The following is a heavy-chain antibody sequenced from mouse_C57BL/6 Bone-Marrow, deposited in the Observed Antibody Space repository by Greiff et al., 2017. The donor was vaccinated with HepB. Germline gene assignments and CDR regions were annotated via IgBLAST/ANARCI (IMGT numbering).Heavy chain of an antibody. CDR1: GFTFSSYA. Sequence: EVQLVESGGGLVKPGGSLKLSCAASGFTFSSYAMPWVRQTPEKRLEWVATISDGGSYTYYPDNVKGRFTISRDNAKNNLYLQMSNLKSEDTAMYYFARDRCDAFSFDYWGQGTTLTVSS. CDR2: ISDGGSYT. CDR3: ARDRCDAFSFDY. D-gene: IGHD2-3*01. V-gene: IGHV5-4*01. J-gene: IGHJ2*01.